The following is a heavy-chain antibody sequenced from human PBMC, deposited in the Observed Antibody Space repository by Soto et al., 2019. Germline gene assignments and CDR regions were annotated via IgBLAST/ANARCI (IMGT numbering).Heavy chain of an antibody. Sequence: PSETLSLTCTVSGGSISSGGYYWSWIRQDPGKGLEWIGYIYYSGSTYYNPSLKSRVTISVDTSKNQFSLKLSSVTAADTAVYYCARIDDDYYGSGSFAFDYWGQGTLVTVYS. CDR3: ARIDDDYYGSGSFAFDY. CDR1: GGSISSGGYY. V-gene: IGHV4-31*03. J-gene: IGHJ4*02. D-gene: IGHD3-10*01. CDR2: IYYSGST.